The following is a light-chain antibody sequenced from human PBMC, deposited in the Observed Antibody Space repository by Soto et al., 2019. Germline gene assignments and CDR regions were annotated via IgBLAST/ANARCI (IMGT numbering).Light chain of an antibody. CDR1: QSVGSN. V-gene: IGKV3-15*01. J-gene: IGKJ1*01. Sequence: EIVMTQSPATLSVSPGERATLSCRASQSVGSNLAWYQQKPGQAPRLLIYGASTRATGIPARFSGSGSGTEFTLTISSLQSEDFAVYCCQQYDNWPPAFGQGTKVEIK. CDR2: GAS. CDR3: QQYDNWPPA.